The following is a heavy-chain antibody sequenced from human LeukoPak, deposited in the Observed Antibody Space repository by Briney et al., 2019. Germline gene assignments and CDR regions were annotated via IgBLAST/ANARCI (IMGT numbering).Heavy chain of an antibody. J-gene: IGHJ6*04. V-gene: IGHV1-24*01. CDR3: ATGYNILTGSRHGMDV. CDR1: GYTLTELS. D-gene: IGHD3-9*01. Sequence: ASVKVSCKVSGYTLTELSMHWVRQAPGKGLEWMGGFDPEDGETIYAQKFQGRVTMTEDTSTDTAYMELSSLRSEDTAVYYCATGYNILTGSRHGMDVWGKGTTVTVSS. CDR2: FDPEDGET.